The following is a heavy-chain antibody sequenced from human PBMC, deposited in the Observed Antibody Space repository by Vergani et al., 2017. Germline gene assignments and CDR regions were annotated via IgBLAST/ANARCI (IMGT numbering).Heavy chain of an antibody. J-gene: IGHJ6*02. D-gene: IGHD1-26*01. CDR1: GFTFSDYY. CDR2: ISSSGSTI. V-gene: IGHV3-11*01. Sequence: QVQLVESGGGLVKPGGSLRLSCAASGFTFSDYYKSWIRQAPGKGLEWVSYISSSGSTIYYADSVKGRFTISRDNAKNSLYLQMNSLRAEDTAVYYCARRKWELLYYYYYGMDVWGQGTTVTVSS. CDR3: ARRKWELLYYYYYGMDV.